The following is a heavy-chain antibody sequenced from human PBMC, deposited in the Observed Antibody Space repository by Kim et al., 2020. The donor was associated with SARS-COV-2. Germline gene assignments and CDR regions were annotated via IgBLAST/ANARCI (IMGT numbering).Heavy chain of an antibody. J-gene: IGHJ4*01. Sequence: YYADSVKGRFTISRDNSKNTLYLQMNSLRAEDTAVYYCAGDTTAMVYFDYWGHGTLVTVSS. CDR3: AGDTTAMVYFDY. D-gene: IGHD5-18*01. V-gene: IGHV3-30*01.